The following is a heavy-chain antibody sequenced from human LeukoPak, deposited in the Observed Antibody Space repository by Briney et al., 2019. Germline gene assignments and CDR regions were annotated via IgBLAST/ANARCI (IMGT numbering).Heavy chain of an antibody. CDR3: ASADGVAGTGAFDI. V-gene: IGHV4-59*01. CDR1: GGSISSYY. J-gene: IGHJ3*02. D-gene: IGHD6-19*01. Sequence: SETLSLTCTVSGGSISSYYWSWIRQPPGKGLEWIGYIYYSGSTNYNASLTNRVTISVDTSKNQFSLKLSSVTAADTAVYYCASADGVAGTGAFDIWGQGTMVTVSS. CDR2: IYYSGST.